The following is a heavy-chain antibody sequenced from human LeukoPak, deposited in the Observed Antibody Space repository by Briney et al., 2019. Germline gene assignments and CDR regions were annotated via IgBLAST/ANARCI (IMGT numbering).Heavy chain of an antibody. CDR2: INPNSGGT. Sequence: ASVKVSCKASGYTFTSYGISWVRQAPGQGLECMGWINPNSGGTNYAQKFQGRVTMTRDTSISTAYMELSRLRSDDTAVNYCARGGSGSYFSWLDPRGQGTLVTVSS. J-gene: IGHJ5*02. D-gene: IGHD3-10*01. CDR3: ARGGSGSYFSWLDP. CDR1: GYTFTSYG. V-gene: IGHV1-2*02.